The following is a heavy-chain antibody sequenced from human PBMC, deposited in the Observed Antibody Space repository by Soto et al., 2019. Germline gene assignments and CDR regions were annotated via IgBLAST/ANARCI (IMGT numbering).Heavy chain of an antibody. CDR2: ISYDGSNK. Sequence: QVQLVESGGGVVQPGRSLRLSCAASGFTFSGYAMHWVRQAPGKGLEWVAVISYDGSNKYYADSARGRFTISRDNSKNTLYLQMNSLRPEDTAVYYCARPNQQLVFLHYGMGVWGQGTTVTVSS. V-gene: IGHV3-30-3*01. J-gene: IGHJ6*02. CDR3: ARPNQQLVFLHYGMGV. CDR1: GFTFSGYA. D-gene: IGHD6-13*01.